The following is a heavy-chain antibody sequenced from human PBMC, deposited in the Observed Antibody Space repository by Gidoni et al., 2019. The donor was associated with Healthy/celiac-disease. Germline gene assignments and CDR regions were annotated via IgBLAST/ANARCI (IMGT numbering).Heavy chain of an antibody. CDR2: ISYDGSNK. Sequence: VQLVESGGGVVQPWRSLRLSCAASGFPFQSYAMHWGRQAPGKGLEWVAVISYDGSNKYYADSVKGRFTISRDNSKNTLYLQMNSLRAEDTAVYYCARTYSGSYYRSGKGPYDYWGQGTLVTVSS. CDR3: ARTYSGSYYRSGKGPYDY. V-gene: IGHV3-30-3*01. CDR1: GFPFQSYA. J-gene: IGHJ4*02. D-gene: IGHD1-26*01.